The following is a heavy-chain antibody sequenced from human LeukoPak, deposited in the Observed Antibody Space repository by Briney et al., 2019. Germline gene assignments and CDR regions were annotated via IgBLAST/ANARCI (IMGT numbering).Heavy chain of an antibody. V-gene: IGHV3-21*01. CDR3: ARDKTEVGAYYGLIDY. CDR2: ISSSSSYI. J-gene: IGHJ4*02. D-gene: IGHD3-10*01. CDR1: GFTFSNAW. Sequence: GGSLRLSCAASGFTFSNAWVSWVRQAPGKGLEWVSSISSSSSYIYYADSVKGRFTISRDNAKNSLYLQMNSLRAEDTAVYYCARDKTEVGAYYGLIDYWGQGTLVTVSS.